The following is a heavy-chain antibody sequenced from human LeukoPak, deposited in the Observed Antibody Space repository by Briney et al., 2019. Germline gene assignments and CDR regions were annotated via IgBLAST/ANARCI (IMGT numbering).Heavy chain of an antibody. V-gene: IGHV4-30-4*01. CDR1: GGSISSGDYY. CDR2: IYYSGST. D-gene: IGHD5-12*01. CDR3: ARGRKWLRHFDY. Sequence: SETLSLTCTVSGGSISSGDYYWSWIRQPPGKGLEWIGYIYYSGSTYYSPSLKSRVTISVDTSKNQFSLKLSSVTAADTAVYYCARGRKWLRHFDYWGQGTLVTVSS. J-gene: IGHJ4*02.